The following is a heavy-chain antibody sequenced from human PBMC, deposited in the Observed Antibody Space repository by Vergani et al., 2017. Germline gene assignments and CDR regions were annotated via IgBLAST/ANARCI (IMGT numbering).Heavy chain of an antibody. CDR3: AGRLTIFGVVGAFDY. J-gene: IGHJ4*02. Sequence: EVQLVQSGAEVKKPGESRKISCKGSGYSFTSYWIGWVRQMPGKGLEWMGIIYPGDSDTRYSPSFQGQVTISADKSISTAYLQWSSLKASDTAMYYCAGRLTIFGVVGAFDYWGQGTLVTVSS. CDR1: GYSFTSYW. D-gene: IGHD3-3*01. CDR2: IYPGDSDT. V-gene: IGHV5-51*01.